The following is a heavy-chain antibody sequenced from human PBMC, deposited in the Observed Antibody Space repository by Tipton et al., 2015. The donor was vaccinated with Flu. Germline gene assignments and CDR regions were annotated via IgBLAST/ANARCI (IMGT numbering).Heavy chain of an antibody. Sequence: SLRLSCAASGFTFSSYAMHRVRQAPGKGLEWVAVIWYDGSNKYYADSVKGRFTISRDNSKNTLYLQMNSLRAEDTAVYYCARGYDILTDGGGYFDYWGQGTLVTVSS. CDR3: ARGYDILTDGGGYFDY. V-gene: IGHV3-33*01. CDR1: GFTFSSYA. J-gene: IGHJ4*02. CDR2: IWYDGSNK. D-gene: IGHD3-9*01.